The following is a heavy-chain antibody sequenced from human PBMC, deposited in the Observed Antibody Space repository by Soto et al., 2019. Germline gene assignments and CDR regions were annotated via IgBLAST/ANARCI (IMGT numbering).Heavy chain of an antibody. CDR1: GYSFTSYW. V-gene: IGHV5-10-1*04. Sequence: GESLKISCKGSGYSFTSYWISWVCQMHGKGLEWMGRIDPSDSYTNYSPSFQGQVTISADKSISTAYLQWSSLKASDTAMYYCASGIYGGSYYYYGMDVWGQGTTVTVSS. CDR3: ASGIYGGSYYYYGMDV. J-gene: IGHJ6*02. D-gene: IGHD2-15*01. CDR2: IDPSDSYT.